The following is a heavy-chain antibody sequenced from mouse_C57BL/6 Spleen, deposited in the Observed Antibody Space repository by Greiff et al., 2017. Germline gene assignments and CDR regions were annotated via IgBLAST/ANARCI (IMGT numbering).Heavy chain of an antibody. CDR3: AREGAGSSYPEYYFDY. D-gene: IGHD1-1*01. CDR1: GFTFSSYG. V-gene: IGHV5-6*01. CDR2: ISSGGSYT. Sequence: EVHLVESGGDLVKPGGSLKLSCAASGFTFSSYGMSWVRQTPDKRLEWVATISSGGSYTYYPDSVKGRFTISRDNAKNTLYLQMSSLKSEDTAMYYCAREGAGSSYPEYYFDYWGQGTTLTVSS. J-gene: IGHJ2*01.